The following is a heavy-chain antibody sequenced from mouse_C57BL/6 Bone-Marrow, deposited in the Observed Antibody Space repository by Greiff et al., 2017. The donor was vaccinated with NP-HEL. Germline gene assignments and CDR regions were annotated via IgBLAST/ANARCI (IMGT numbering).Heavy chain of an antibody. Sequence: EVQVVESGTVLARPGASVKMSCKTSGYTFTSYWMHWVKQRPGQGLEWIGAINPGNSDTSYNQKFKGKAKLTVVTSASTAYMEHSSLSKEDSAVYYCTRDWDEFDYWGQGTTLTVSS. V-gene: IGHV1-5*01. CDR3: TRDWDEFDY. D-gene: IGHD4-1*01. CDR1: GYTFTSYW. CDR2: INPGNSDT. J-gene: IGHJ2*01.